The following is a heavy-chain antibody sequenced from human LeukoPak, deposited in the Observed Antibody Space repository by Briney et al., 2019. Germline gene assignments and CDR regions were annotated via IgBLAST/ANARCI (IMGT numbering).Heavy chain of an antibody. V-gene: IGHV4-31*03. CDR3: ARGTDILTGYSPMVWFDP. Sequence: SQTLSLTCTVSGGSISSGGYYWSWIRQHPGKGLEWIGHIYYSGSTYYNPSLKSRVTISVDTSKNQFSLKLSSVTAADTAVYYCARGTDILTGYSPMVWFDPWGQGTLVTVSS. J-gene: IGHJ5*02. CDR2: IYYSGST. D-gene: IGHD3-9*01. CDR1: GGSISSGGYY.